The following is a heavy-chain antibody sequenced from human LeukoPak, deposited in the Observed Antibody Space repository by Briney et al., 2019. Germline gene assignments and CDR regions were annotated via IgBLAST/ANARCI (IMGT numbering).Heavy chain of an antibody. CDR1: GFTFNSYW. CDR2: IDEDGKTI. CDR3: AKDLFTMIVVSLDY. D-gene: IGHD3-22*01. J-gene: IGHJ4*02. Sequence: GGSLRLSCAASGFTFNSYWMHWVRQAPGKGLVWVSRIDEDGKTIDYADSVKGRFTISRDNSKNTLYLQMNSLRAEDTAVYYCAKDLFTMIVVSLDYWGQGTLVTVSS. V-gene: IGHV3-74*01.